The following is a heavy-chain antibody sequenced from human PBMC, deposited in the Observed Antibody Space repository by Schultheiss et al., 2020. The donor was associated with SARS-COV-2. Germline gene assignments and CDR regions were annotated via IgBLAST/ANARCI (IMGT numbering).Heavy chain of an antibody. D-gene: IGHD3-22*01. CDR3: ARDRPDYYDSSGYCLDQ. CDR2: ISGSGGST. CDR1: GFTFSSYA. Sequence: GGSLRLSCAASGFTFSSYAMSWVRQAPGKGLEWVSAISGSGGSTYYADSVKGRFTISRDNSKNTLYLQMNSLRAEDTAVYYCARDRPDYYDSSGYCLDQWGQGTLVTVSS. V-gene: IGHV3-23*01. J-gene: IGHJ4*02.